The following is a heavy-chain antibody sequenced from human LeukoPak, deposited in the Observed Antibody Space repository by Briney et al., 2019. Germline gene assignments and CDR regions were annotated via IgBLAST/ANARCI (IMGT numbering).Heavy chain of an antibody. J-gene: IGHJ4*02. CDR3: ARDRYDFWSGYIGY. D-gene: IGHD3-3*01. CDR1: GGTFSSYA. Sequence: SVKVSCKASGGTFSSYAISWVRQAPGQGLEWMGGIIPIFGTANYAQKFQGRVTITADESTSTAYMELSSLRSEDTAVYYCARDRYDFWSGYIGYWGQGALVTVSS. CDR2: IIPIFGTA. V-gene: IGHV1-69*13.